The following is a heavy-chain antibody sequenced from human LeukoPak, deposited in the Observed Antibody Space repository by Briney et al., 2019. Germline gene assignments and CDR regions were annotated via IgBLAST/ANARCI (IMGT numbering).Heavy chain of an antibody. J-gene: IGHJ4*02. Sequence: GGSLRLSCAASGFTFDDYGMTWVRQVPGKGLEWVSTISGRGGDTDYADSVKGRFIISRDSSENTLYLQMHSLGVEDTGVYYCAKGLWASTVGATGIFFDYWGQGIQVTVSS. CDR2: ISGRGGDT. V-gene: IGHV3-23*01. D-gene: IGHD1-26*01. CDR3: AKGLWASTVGATGIFFDY. CDR1: GFTFDDYG.